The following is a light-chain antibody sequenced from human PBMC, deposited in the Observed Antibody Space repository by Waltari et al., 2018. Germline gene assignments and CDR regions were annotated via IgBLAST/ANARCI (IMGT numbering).Light chain of an antibody. CDR3: QQGYSTRFT. Sequence: DIQMTQSPSPLSASVGDTVTITCRASHNINIYLNWYQQKPGRAPKLLIHGASSLHTGVPSRFSGSGSGTDFTLTISSLQPEDFATYYCQQGYSTRFTFGPGTIVDMK. CDR1: HNINIY. J-gene: IGKJ3*01. CDR2: GAS. V-gene: IGKV1-39*01.